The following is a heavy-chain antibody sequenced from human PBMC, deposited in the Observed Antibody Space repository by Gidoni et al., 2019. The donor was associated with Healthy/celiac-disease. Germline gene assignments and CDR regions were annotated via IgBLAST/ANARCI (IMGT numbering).Heavy chain of an antibody. CDR2: IKQDGSEK. D-gene: IGHD3-3*01. J-gene: IGHJ6*02. CDR3: ARESGEDYDFWSRYYYYGMDV. CDR1: GFTFSSYW. V-gene: IGHV3-7*04. Sequence: EVQLVESGGGLVQPGGSLRLSCAASGFTFSSYWMSWVRQAPGKGLEWLANIKQDGSEKYYVDSVKGRFTISRDNAKNSLYLQMNSLRAEDTAVYYCARESGEDYDFWSRYYYYGMDVWGQGTTVTVSS.